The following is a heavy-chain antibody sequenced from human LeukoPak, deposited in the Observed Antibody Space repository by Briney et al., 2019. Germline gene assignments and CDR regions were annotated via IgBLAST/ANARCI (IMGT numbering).Heavy chain of an antibody. CDR2: IIPTFGTA. J-gene: IGHJ6*03. CDR3: ARDLAPRYCSSTSCFNRVRNYYYYYMDV. CDR1: GGTFSSYA. D-gene: IGHD2-2*01. Sequence: ASVKVSCKASGGTFSSYAISWVRQAPGQGLEWMGGIIPTFGTANYAQKFQGRVTITADESTSTAYMELSSLRSEDTAVYYCARDLAPRYCSSTSCFNRVRNYYYYYMDVWGKGTTVTISS. V-gene: IGHV1-69*13.